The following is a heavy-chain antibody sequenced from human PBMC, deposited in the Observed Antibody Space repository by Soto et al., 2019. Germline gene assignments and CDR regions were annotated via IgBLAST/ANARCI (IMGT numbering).Heavy chain of an antibody. CDR1: GYTFTSYG. V-gene: IGHV1-18*01. CDR2: ISAYNGNT. CDR3: ARDGPPSVRYFDWLLNPYYGMDV. D-gene: IGHD3-9*01. Sequence: QVQLVQSGAEVKKPGASVKVSCKASGYTFTSYGISWVRQAPGQGLEWMGWISAYNGNTNYAQKLQGRVTMTTDTSTSTAYMELGSLRSDDTAVYYCARDGPPSVRYFDWLLNPYYGMDVWGQGTTVTVSS. J-gene: IGHJ6*02.